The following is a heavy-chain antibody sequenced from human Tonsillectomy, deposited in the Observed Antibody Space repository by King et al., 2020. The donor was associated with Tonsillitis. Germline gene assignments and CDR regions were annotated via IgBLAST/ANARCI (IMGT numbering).Heavy chain of an antibody. Sequence: VQLVESGGGVVQPGRSLRLSCAASGFTFSTYGMHWVRQAPGKGLEWVAVISYDGSNKYYADSVKGRFTISRDNSKNTLYLQMNSLRAEDTAVYYCAKRHSSGWYYFDYWGQGTLVLVSS. J-gene: IGHJ4*02. CDR1: GFTFSTYG. D-gene: IGHD6-19*01. V-gene: IGHV3-30*18. CDR2: ISYDGSNK. CDR3: AKRHSSGWYYFDY.